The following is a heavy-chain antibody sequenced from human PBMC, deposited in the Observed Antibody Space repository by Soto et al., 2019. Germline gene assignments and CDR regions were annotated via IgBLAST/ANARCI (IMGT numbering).Heavy chain of an antibody. CDR3: AKDIVLSGYSGYDYYYYGMDV. V-gene: IGHV3-9*01. Sequence: GGSLRLSCAASGFTFDDYAMHWVRQAPGKGLEWVSGISWNSGSIGYADSVKGRFTISRDNAKNSLYLQMNSLRAEDTALYYCAKDIVLSGYSGYDYYYYGMDVWGQGTTVTVSS. D-gene: IGHD5-12*01. CDR2: ISWNSGSI. J-gene: IGHJ6*02. CDR1: GFTFDDYA.